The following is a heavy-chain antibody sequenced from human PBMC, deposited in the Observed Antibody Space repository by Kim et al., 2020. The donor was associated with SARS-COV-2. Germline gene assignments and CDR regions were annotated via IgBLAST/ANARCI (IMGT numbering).Heavy chain of an antibody. Sequence: SDTLSLTCAVYGGSFSGYYWSWIRQPPGKGLEWIGEINHSGSTNYNPSLKSRVTISVDTSKNQFSLKLSSVTAADTAVYYCARGLLDYYGSGTSKAWFDPWGQGTLVTVSS. V-gene: IGHV4-34*01. J-gene: IGHJ5*02. CDR1: GGSFSGYY. D-gene: IGHD3-10*01. CDR3: ARGLLDYYGSGTSKAWFDP. CDR2: INHSGST.